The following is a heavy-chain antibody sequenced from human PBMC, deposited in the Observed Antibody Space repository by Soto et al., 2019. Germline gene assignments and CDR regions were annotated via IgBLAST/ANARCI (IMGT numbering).Heavy chain of an antibody. V-gene: IGHV1-8*01. J-gene: IGHJ6*02. CDR2: MNPNSGNT. CDR1: GYSFTTYD. D-gene: IGHD2-2*01. Sequence: QVQLVQSGAEVKKPGASVKVSCKVSGYSFTTYDINWVRQAPGQGLAWMGWMNPNSGNTDYAQRFQGRVTMTRDTSINTAYMELSSLRSEDTAVYYCARGLYCISSSCPRPYYYFGMDVWGQGTTVTVSS. CDR3: ARGLYCISSSCPRPYYYFGMDV.